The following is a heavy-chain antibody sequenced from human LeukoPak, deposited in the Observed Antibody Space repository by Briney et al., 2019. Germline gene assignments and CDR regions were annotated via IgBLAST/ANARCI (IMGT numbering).Heavy chain of an antibody. Sequence: PGRSLRLSCAASGFTFSSYGMHWVRQAPGKGLEWVAVISYDGSNKYYADSVKGRFTISRDNSKNTLYLQMNSLRAEDTAVYYCARGHTVVVTPADYWGQGTLVTVSS. CDR1: GFTFSSYG. CDR2: ISYDGSNK. D-gene: IGHD2-21*02. V-gene: IGHV3-30*03. CDR3: ARGHTVVVTPADY. J-gene: IGHJ4*02.